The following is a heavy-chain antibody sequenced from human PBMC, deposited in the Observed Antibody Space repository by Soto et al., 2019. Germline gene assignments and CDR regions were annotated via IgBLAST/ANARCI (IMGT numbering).Heavy chain of an antibody. CDR2: LSYDGSNK. V-gene: IGHV3-30*18. J-gene: IGHJ4*02. D-gene: IGHD5-18*01. CDR3: AKDTSGYSFGYAAGYFDY. CDR1: GFTFSSYG. Sequence: QVQLVESGGGVVQPGRSLRLSCAASGFTFSSYGMHWVRQAPGKGLEWVAVLSYDGSNKYFADSVKGRFTISRDNSKNTLYLQVSSLRVEDTAVYFCAKDTSGYSFGYAAGYFDYWGQGTLVTVSS.